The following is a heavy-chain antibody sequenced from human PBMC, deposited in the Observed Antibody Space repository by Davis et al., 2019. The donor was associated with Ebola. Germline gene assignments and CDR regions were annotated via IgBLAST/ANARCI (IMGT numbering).Heavy chain of an antibody. J-gene: IGHJ4*02. CDR3: ARRVGARSGFDY. Sequence: ASVKVSCKPSGYTFTNYDINWVRQATGQGLEWMGWMNPNSGNTGYAQDFQGRITMTRNISISTAYMELSSLRSEDTAVYYCARRVGARSGFDYWGRGTLVTVSS. D-gene: IGHD1-26*01. CDR2: MNPNSGNT. V-gene: IGHV1-8*01. CDR1: GYTFTNYD.